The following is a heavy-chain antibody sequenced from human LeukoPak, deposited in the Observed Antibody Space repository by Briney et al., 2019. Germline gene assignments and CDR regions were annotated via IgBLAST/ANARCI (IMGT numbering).Heavy chain of an antibody. CDR3: AKEGYCSGGSCYPWFDP. V-gene: IGHV3-33*06. D-gene: IGHD2-15*01. CDR1: GFTFSSYG. J-gene: IGHJ5*02. Sequence: PGGSLRLSCAASGFTFSSYGMHWARQAPGKGLEWVAVIWYDGSNKYYADSVKGRFTISRDNSKNTLYLQMNSLRAEDTAVYYCAKEGYCSGGSCYPWFDPWGQGTLVTVSS. CDR2: IWYDGSNK.